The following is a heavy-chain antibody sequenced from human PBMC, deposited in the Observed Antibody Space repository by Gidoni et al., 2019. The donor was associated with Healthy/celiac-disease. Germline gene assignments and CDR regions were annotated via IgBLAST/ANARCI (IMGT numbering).Heavy chain of an antibody. CDR3: ARDQPFGY. CDR1: GGSISSYY. J-gene: IGHJ4*02. CDR2: IYYRGST. V-gene: IGHV4-59*01. Sequence: QVQLQESVPGLAKPSGTLSLTGTGSGGSISSYYWSWIRQPPGKGLEWIGYIYYRGSTNYNPSLKSRVTISVDTSKNQFSLKLSSVTAADTAVYYCARDQPFGYWGQGTLVTVSS. D-gene: IGHD3-10*01.